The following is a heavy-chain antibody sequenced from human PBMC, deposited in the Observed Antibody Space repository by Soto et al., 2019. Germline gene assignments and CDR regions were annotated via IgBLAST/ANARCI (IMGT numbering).Heavy chain of an antibody. V-gene: IGHV1-8*01. CDR2: MNPNSGNT. Sequence: KKSAASVKVSCKASGYTFTSYDINWVRQATGQGLEWMGWMNPNSGNTGSAQKFQGRVTMTRNTSINTAYMELSSLRSEDTAVYYCARRYCSSTSCYFTMVRGGDAFDIWGQGTMVTVSS. J-gene: IGHJ3*02. D-gene: IGHD2-2*01. CDR3: ARRYCSSTSCYFTMVRGGDAFDI. CDR1: GYTFTSYD.